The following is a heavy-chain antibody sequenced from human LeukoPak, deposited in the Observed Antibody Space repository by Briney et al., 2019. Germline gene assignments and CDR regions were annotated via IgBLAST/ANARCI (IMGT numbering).Heavy chain of an antibody. J-gene: IGHJ4*02. Sequence: GGSLRLSCAASGFTVSSNYMSWVRQAPGKGLEWVSVIYSGGTTHYADSVKGRFTISRDNSKNTLYLQMNSLRAEDTAVYYCARGARVTYAELDYWGQGTLVTVSS. CDR2: IYSGGTT. D-gene: IGHD3-16*01. CDR1: GFTVSSNY. CDR3: ARGARVTYAELDY. V-gene: IGHV3-53*05.